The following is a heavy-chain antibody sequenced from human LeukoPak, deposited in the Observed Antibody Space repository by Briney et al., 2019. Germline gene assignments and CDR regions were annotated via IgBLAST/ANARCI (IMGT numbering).Heavy chain of an antibody. D-gene: IGHD6-13*01. J-gene: IGHJ4*02. Sequence: GGSPRLSCAASGFTFSSYAMSWVRQAPGKGLEWVATVSGSGDRMYHADSVKGRFTISRDNSKNTIYLQMNSLRAEDTALYYCAKAAAAPGFDFWGQGTLVTVSS. CDR1: GFTFSSYA. V-gene: IGHV3-23*01. CDR3: AKAAAAPGFDF. CDR2: VSGSGDRM.